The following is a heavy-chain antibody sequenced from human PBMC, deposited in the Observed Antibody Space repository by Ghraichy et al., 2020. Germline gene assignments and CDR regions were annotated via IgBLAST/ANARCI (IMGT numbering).Heavy chain of an antibody. V-gene: IGHV1-69*13. Sequence: SVKVSCKASGGTFSSYAISWVRQAPGQGLEWMGGIIPIFGTANYAQKFQGRVTITADESTSTAYMELSSLRSEDTAVYYCARAAVVVAVASWDFDYWGQGTLVTVSS. D-gene: IGHD2-15*01. J-gene: IGHJ4*02. CDR2: IIPIFGTA. CDR1: GGTFSSYA. CDR3: ARAAVVVAVASWDFDY.